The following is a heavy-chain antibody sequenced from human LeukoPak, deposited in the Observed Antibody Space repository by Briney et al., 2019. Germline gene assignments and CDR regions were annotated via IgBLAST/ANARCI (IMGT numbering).Heavy chain of an antibody. V-gene: IGHV3-7*01. D-gene: IGHD6-13*01. CDR2: INQDGSEI. Sequence: PGGSLRLSCSASRFTPSSYWMTWVRQAPGKGLEWVGNINQDGSEINYVNSMKRRFTISRDNAENSLYLQMNSLRAEDTAIYYCARDRHINSWSNDRFDYWGQGALVAVSS. J-gene: IGHJ4*02. CDR1: RFTPSSYW. CDR3: ARDRHINSWSNDRFDY.